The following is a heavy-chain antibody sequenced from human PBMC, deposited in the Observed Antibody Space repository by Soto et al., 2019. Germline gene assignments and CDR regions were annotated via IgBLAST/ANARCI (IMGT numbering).Heavy chain of an antibody. CDR1: GFTFSSYS. V-gene: IGHV3-48*02. CDR3: ARDFAWAFDY. D-gene: IGHD1-26*01. J-gene: IGHJ4*02. Sequence: PGGSLRLSCVASGFTFSSYSMNWVRQAPGKGLEWVSYISTNSRTIHYADSVKGRFTISRDNAKNSLYLQMNSLRDEDTAVYYCARDFAWAFDYWGQGTLLTVSP. CDR2: ISTNSRTI.